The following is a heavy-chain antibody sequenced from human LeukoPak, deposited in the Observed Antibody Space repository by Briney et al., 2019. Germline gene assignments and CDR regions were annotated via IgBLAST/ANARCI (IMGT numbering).Heavy chain of an antibody. CDR1: GYTFTGLY. Sequence: GASVKVSCKASGYTFTGLYMHWVRQAPGQGLEWMGWINPNSGGTNYAQKFQGRVTMTRDTSISTAYMELTRLRSDDTAVYYCASGAHYYDSSGPGWFWGQGTLVTVSS. CDR2: INPNSGGT. D-gene: IGHD3-22*01. J-gene: IGHJ4*02. CDR3: ASGAHYYDSSGPGWF. V-gene: IGHV1-2*02.